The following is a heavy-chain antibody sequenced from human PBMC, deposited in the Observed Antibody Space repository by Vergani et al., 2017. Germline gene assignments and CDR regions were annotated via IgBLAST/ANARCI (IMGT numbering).Heavy chain of an antibody. Sequence: EVQLVESGGGLVQPGGSLKISCKYSESSFISNEIAWVRQMSGKGLQWMGNINPIDSKIAYSPSFQGQAIMSLDKSITTAYLQWRSLKASDTAIYYCTRHVPCGDGACLHFDHWGQGTQVTVSS. J-gene: IGHJ4*02. D-gene: IGHD2-21*01. V-gene: IGHV5-51*01. CDR1: ESSFISNE. CDR2: INPIDSKI. CDR3: TRHVPCGDGACLHFDH.